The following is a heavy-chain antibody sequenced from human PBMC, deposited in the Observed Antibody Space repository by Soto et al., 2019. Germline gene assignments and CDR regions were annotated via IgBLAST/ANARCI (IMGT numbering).Heavy chain of an antibody. CDR3: ARAGSGWLYYYYGMDV. D-gene: IGHD6-19*01. J-gene: IGHJ6*02. Sequence: ASVKVSCKASGYTFTSYYMHWVRQAPGQGLEWMGIINPSGGSTSHAQKFQGRVTMTRDTSTSTVYMELSSLRSEDTAVYYCARAGSGWLYYYYGMDVWGQGTTVTVSS. V-gene: IGHV1-46*01. CDR2: INPSGGST. CDR1: GYTFTSYY.